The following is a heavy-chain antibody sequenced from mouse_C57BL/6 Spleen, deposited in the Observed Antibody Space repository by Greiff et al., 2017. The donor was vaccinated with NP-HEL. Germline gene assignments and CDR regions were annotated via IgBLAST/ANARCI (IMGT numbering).Heavy chain of an antibody. CDR3: ASDYYGSSYWYFEV. CDR1: GYSFTDYN. Sequence: VQLKQSGPELVKPGASVKISCKASGYSFTDYNMNWVKQSNGKSLEWIGVINPNYGTTSYNQKFKGKATLTVDQSSSTAYMQLNSLTSEDSAVYYCASDYYGSSYWYFEVWGTGTTVTVSS. D-gene: IGHD1-1*01. V-gene: IGHV1-39*01. J-gene: IGHJ1*03. CDR2: INPNYGTT.